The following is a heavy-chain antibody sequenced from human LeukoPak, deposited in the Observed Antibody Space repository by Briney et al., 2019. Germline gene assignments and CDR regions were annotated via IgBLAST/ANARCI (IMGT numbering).Heavy chain of an antibody. J-gene: IGHJ4*02. Sequence: SETLSLTCTVSGGSISSGSYYWSWIRQPAGQGLEWIGRIYTSGSTHYNPSLKSRVTISVDTSKNQFSLKLSSVTAADTAVYYCARVINYYDSSGYYYDVWGIDYWGQGTLVTVSS. D-gene: IGHD3-22*01. CDR1: GGSISSGSYY. CDR2: IYTSGST. V-gene: IGHV4-61*02. CDR3: ARVINYYDSSGYYYDVWGIDY.